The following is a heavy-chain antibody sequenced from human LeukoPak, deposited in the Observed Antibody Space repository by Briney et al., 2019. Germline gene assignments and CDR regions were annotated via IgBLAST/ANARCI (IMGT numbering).Heavy chain of an antibody. CDR2: IYSGGNT. Sequence: GGSLRLSCTVSGFTVSSNSWSWVRQAPGKGLEWVSFIYSGGNTHYSDSVKGRFTISRDNSKNTLYLQMNSLKAEDTAIYYCARRAGEYSHPYDYWGQGTLVTVSS. V-gene: IGHV3-53*01. J-gene: IGHJ4*02. CDR3: ARRAGEYSHPYDY. D-gene: IGHD2-15*01. CDR1: GFTVSSNS.